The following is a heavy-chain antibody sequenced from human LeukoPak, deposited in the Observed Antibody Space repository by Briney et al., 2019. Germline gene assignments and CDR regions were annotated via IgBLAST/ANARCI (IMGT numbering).Heavy chain of an antibody. CDR3: ARQRYCSRVNCTPHFDH. D-gene: IGHD2-15*01. CDR2: INPNSGGT. Sequence: ASVKVSCKASGYTFTGYYMHWVRQAPGQGLEWMGWINPNSGGTNYAQKFQGWVTMTRDTSISTAYMELSRLRSDDTAVYYCARQRYCSRVNCTPHFDHWGQGTLVIVSS. J-gene: IGHJ4*02. V-gene: IGHV1-2*04. CDR1: GYTFTGYY.